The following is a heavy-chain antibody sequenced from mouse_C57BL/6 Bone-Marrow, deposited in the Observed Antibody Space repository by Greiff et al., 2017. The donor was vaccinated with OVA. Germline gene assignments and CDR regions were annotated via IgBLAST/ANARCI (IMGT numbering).Heavy chain of an antibody. Sequence: EVKLVESGGGLVKPGGSLKLSCAASGFTFSSYAMSWVRQTPEKRLEWVATISDGGSYTYYPDNVKGRFTISRDNSKNNLYLQMSQLKSEDTAMYYCARGGGLRRRRYCYAMDYGGQGTSVTVSS. D-gene: IGHD2-4*01. CDR1: GFTFSSYA. CDR3: ARGGGLRRRRYCYAMDY. J-gene: IGHJ4*01. CDR2: ISDGGSYT. V-gene: IGHV5-4*03.